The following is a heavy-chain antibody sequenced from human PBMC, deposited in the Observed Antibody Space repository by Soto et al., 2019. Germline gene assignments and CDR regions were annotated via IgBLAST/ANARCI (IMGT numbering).Heavy chain of an antibody. CDR2: IIPIFGTA. Sequence: SVKVSGKASGGTFSSYAISWVRQAPGQGLEWMGGIIPIFGTANYAQKFQGRVTITADKSTSTAYMELSSLRSEDTAVYYCAREYYYDSSGYYGDAFDIWGQGTMVTVSS. V-gene: IGHV1-69*06. CDR3: AREYYYDSSGYYGDAFDI. CDR1: GGTFSSYA. D-gene: IGHD3-22*01. J-gene: IGHJ3*02.